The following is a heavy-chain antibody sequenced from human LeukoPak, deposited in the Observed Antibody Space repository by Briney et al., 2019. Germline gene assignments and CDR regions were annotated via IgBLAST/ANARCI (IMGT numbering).Heavy chain of an antibody. Sequence: PGGSLRLSCEASGITFSGYAMHWVRQAPGKGLEWVAVISYDGSNKYYADSVKGRFTIPRDNSKNTLYLQMNSLRAEDTAVYYCASYGSGSYFKFDYWGQGTLVTVSS. V-gene: IGHV3-30-3*01. CDR3: ASYGSGSYFKFDY. D-gene: IGHD3-10*01. CDR2: ISYDGSNK. J-gene: IGHJ4*02. CDR1: GITFSGYA.